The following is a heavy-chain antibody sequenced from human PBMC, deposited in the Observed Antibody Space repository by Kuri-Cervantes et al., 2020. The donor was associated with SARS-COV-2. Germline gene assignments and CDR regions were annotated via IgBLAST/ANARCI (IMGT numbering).Heavy chain of an antibody. D-gene: IGHD4-11*01. Sequence: GGSLRRSCAASGFTFSSYAMSWVRQAPGKGLEWVAVISYDGSNKYYADSVKGRFTISRDNSKNTLYLQMTSLRAEDTAVYYCARDAWAQKTTVNWFDPWGQGTLVTVSS. CDR2: ISYDGSNK. V-gene: IGHV3-30-3*01. J-gene: IGHJ5*02. CDR1: GFTFSSYA. CDR3: ARDAWAQKTTVNWFDP.